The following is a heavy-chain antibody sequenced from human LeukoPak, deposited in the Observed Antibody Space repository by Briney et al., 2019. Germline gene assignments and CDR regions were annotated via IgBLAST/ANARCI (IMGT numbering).Heavy chain of an antibody. CDR2: MNPNSGNT. CDR3: ARVGRMGSSSWYHPINYYYYYMDV. J-gene: IGHJ6*03. V-gene: IGHV1-8*01. D-gene: IGHD6-13*01. CDR1: GYTFTSYD. Sequence: GASVKVSCKASGYTFTSYDINWVRQATGQGLEWMGWMNPNSGNTGYAQKFQGRVTMTRNTSISTAYMELSSLRSEDTAVYYCARVGRMGSSSWYHPINYYYYYMDVWGKGTTVTISS.